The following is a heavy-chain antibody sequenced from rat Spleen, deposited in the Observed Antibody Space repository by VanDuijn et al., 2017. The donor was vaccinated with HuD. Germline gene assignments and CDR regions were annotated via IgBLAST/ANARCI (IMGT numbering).Heavy chain of an antibody. CDR3: ARGGYNYGGYGFAY. CDR2: IWNTGGT. V-gene: IGHV2-41*01. D-gene: IGHD1-11*01. CDR1: GFSLTRYN. J-gene: IGHJ3*01. Sequence: QVQLMESGPGLVQPSETLSLTCTVSGFSLTRYNVHWVRQPPGKGLEWMGVIWNTGGTRYNSALKSRLSISKDTSKSQVFLKMNSLQTEDTATYYCARGGYNYGGYGFAYWGQGTLVIVSS.